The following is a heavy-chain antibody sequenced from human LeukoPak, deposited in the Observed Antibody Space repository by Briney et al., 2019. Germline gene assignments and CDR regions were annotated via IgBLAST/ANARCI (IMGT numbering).Heavy chain of an antibody. J-gene: IGHJ6*03. V-gene: IGHV3-48*01. CDR3: ASERRGSSWSDYYYYYYMDV. CDR1: GFTFSSYS. CDR2: ISSSSSTI. D-gene: IGHD6-13*01. Sequence: GGSLRLSCAASGFTFSSYSMNWVRQAPGKGLEWVSYISSSSSTIYYADSVKGRFTISRDNAKNSLYLQMNSLRAEDTAVYYCASERRGSSWSDYYYYYYMDVWGKGTTVTVSS.